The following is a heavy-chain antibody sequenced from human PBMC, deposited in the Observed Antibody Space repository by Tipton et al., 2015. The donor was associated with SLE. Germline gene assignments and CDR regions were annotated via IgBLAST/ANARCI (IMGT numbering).Heavy chain of an antibody. V-gene: IGHV4-34*01. J-gene: IGHJ4*02. CDR2: INHSGST. Sequence: LRLSCAVYGGSFSGYYWSWIRQPPGKGLEWIGEINHSGSTNYNPSLKSRVTTSVDTSKNQFSLKLSSVTAADTAVYYCARGIDYWGQGTLVTVSS. CDR3: ARGIDY. CDR1: GGSFSGYY.